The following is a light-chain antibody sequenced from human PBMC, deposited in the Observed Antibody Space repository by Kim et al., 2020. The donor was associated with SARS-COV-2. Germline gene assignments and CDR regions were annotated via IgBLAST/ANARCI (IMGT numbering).Light chain of an antibody. V-gene: IGKV3-15*01. CDR3: QQFNTWPLT. CDR2: DAS. Sequence: EKVMTQSPATLSVSPGETATLSCRASQSVTNDLAWYQQKPGQAPRLLIYDASTRATGIPDRFSGSGSGTEFTLTINSLQSEDFAVYYCQQFNTWPLTFGGGTKVDIK. CDR1: QSVTND. J-gene: IGKJ4*01.